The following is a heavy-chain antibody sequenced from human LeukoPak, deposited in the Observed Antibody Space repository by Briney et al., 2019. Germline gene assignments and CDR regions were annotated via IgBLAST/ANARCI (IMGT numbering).Heavy chain of an antibody. CDR1: GYTFTSYG. J-gene: IGHJ4*02. CDR3: ARSPHILTGENFDF. V-gene: IGHV1-18*01. Sequence: ASVKVSCKASGYTFTSYGISWVRQAPGQGLEWMGWISAYNGNTNYAQKLQGRATMTTDTSTSTAYMELRSLRSDDTAVFYCARSPHILTGENFDFWGQGTLVTVSS. D-gene: IGHD3-9*01. CDR2: ISAYNGNT.